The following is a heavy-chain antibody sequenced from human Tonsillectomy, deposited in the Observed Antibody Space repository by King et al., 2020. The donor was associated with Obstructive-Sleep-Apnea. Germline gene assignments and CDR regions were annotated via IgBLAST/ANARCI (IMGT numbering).Heavy chain of an antibody. D-gene: IGHD3-22*01. V-gene: IGHV3-23*04. CDR2: ISGSGGRT. CDR3: ASFAQWLSAQVDY. J-gene: IGHJ4*02. Sequence: VQLVESGGGLVQPGGSLRLSCAASGFTFSSYAMSWGRQAPGEGLGWVSGISGSGGRTYYADSVKGRFTIPRDNSKNTLYLQMNSLRAEDTAVYYCASFAQWLSAQVDYWGQGTLVTVSS. CDR1: GFTFSSYA.